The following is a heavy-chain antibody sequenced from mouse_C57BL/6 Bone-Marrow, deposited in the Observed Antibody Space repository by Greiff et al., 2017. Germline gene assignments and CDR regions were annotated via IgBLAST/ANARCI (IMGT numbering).Heavy chain of an antibody. V-gene: IGHV1-69*01. J-gene: IGHJ1*03. Sequence: QVQLPGAELVMPGASVKLSCKASGYTFTSYWMHWVKQRPGQGLEWIGEIDPSDSYTNYNQKFKGKSTLTVDKSSSTAYMQLSSLTSEDSAVYYCARDYYGSSFWYFDVWGTGTTVTVSS. D-gene: IGHD1-1*01. CDR1: GYTFTSYW. CDR2: IDPSDSYT. CDR3: ARDYYGSSFWYFDV.